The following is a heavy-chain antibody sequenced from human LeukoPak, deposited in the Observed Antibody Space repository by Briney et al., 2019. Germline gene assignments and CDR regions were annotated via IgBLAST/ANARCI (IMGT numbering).Heavy chain of an antibody. Sequence: GRSLRLSCAASGFTFSSYAMHWVRQAPGKGLEWVAVISYDGSNKYYADSVKGRFTISRDNSKNTLYLQMNSLRAEDTAVYYCARDSSQYQLRENNFDYWGQGTLVTVSS. CDR3: ARDSSQYQLRENNFDY. CDR2: ISYDGSNK. V-gene: IGHV3-30*04. J-gene: IGHJ4*02. CDR1: GFTFSSYA. D-gene: IGHD2-2*01.